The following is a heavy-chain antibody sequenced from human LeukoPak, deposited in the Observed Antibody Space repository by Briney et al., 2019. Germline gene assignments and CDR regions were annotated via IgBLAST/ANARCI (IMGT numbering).Heavy chain of an antibody. CDR2: IRSKANSYAT. Sequence: TGGSLRLSCAASGFTFSGSAMHWVRQASGKGLEWVGRIRSKANSYATAYAASVKGRFTISRDDSKNTAYLQMNSLKTEDTAVYYCTRLAEEAGIAVAIPFDYWGQGTLVTVSS. J-gene: IGHJ4*02. V-gene: IGHV3-73*01. D-gene: IGHD6-19*01. CDR1: GFTFSGSA. CDR3: TRLAEEAGIAVAIPFDY.